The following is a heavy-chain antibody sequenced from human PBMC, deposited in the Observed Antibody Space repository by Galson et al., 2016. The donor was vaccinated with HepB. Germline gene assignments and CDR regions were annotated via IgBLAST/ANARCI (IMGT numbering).Heavy chain of an antibody. D-gene: IGHD3-3*01. J-gene: IGHJ4*02. V-gene: IGHV1-18*01. CDR3: ARNAGTYYDFWRPISTSYYFDY. Sequence: SVKVSCKASGYTFTSYAMHWVRQAPGQGLEWMGWISGNNGTTNNAQKLQGRVTMTADTSTSTAYMELRRLRSDDTAVYYCARNAGTYYDFWRPISTSYYFDYWGQGTLVTVSS. CDR2: ISGNNGTT. CDR1: GYTFTSYA.